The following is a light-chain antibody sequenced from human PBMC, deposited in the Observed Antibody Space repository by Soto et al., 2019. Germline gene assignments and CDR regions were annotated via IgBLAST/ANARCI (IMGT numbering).Light chain of an antibody. J-gene: IGLJ1*01. CDR1: KLGDKY. CDR2: QDS. CDR3: QAWDLALGV. Sequence: SYELTQPPSVSVSPGQTASITCSGDKLGDKYACWYQQKPGQSPVLVIYQDSKRPSGIPERFSGSNSGNTATLTISGTQAMDEADYYCQAWDLALGVFGTGTKLTVL. V-gene: IGLV3-1*01.